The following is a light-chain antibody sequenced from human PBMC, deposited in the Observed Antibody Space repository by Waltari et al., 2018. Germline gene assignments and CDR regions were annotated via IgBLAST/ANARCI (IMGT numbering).Light chain of an antibody. CDR3: QHRANWPLT. CDR2: DAS. V-gene: IGKV3-11*01. Sequence: EIVLTQSPATLSLSPGERATLSCRASPSISTYLRRYQQQPGQAPRLLIYDASNRATDIPARFSGSGSGTDFTLAISSLEPEDFAVYYCQHRANWPLTFGGGTKVEIK. J-gene: IGKJ4*01. CDR1: PSISTY.